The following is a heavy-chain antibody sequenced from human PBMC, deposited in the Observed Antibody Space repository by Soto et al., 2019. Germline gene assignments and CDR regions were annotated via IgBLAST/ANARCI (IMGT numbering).Heavy chain of an antibody. CDR2: IKQDGSEK. J-gene: IGHJ4*02. CDR1: GFTFSSYW. CDR3: AREGGSYGY. V-gene: IGHV3-7*01. D-gene: IGHD1-26*01. Sequence: LRPSCAAAGFTFSSYWMSWVRHAPGKGLEWVANIKQDGSEKYYVDSVKGRFTISRDNAKNSLYLQMNSLRAEDTAVYYCAREGGSYGYWGQGTLVTVSS.